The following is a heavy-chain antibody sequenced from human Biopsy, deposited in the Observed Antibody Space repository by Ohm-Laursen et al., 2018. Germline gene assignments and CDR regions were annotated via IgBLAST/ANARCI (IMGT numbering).Heavy chain of an antibody. D-gene: IGHD3-22*01. CDR3: TRGGYYYDSLAYYYWFDP. Sequence: GASVKVSCKVSGYTFTGYHVHWVRQAPGQGLERMGWINAKTGDTNYAQKFQGRVTMTRDTSISTAYVDLSSLRSDDTAVYYCTRGGYYYDSLAYYYWFDPWGQGTLVTVSS. CDR1: GYTFTGYH. J-gene: IGHJ5*02. V-gene: IGHV1-2*02. CDR2: INAKTGDT.